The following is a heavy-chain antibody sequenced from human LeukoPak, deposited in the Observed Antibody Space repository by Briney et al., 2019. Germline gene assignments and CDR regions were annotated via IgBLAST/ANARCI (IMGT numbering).Heavy chain of an antibody. CDR2: ISETGVSA. CDR1: GFTFSSYW. D-gene: IGHD6-19*01. Sequence: GGSLRLSCAASGFTFSSYWMSWVRQAPGKGLEWVSAISETGVSAYYADSVKGRFTISRDNSKKTLFLHMNSLRAEDTAVYFCAGGYRSGWYAIEYWGQGTLVTVSP. J-gene: IGHJ4*02. CDR3: AGGYRSGWYAIEY. V-gene: IGHV3-23*01.